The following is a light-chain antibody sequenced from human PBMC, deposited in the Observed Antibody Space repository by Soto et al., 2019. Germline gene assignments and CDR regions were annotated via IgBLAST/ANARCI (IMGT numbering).Light chain of an antibody. Sequence: IVMTQTLATLSVSPGGRVTLSCRASQSVSYHVAWYQQKPGQTPRLVIYDASTRASGIPARFSGTRSGTEFSLTVSSLQSEDFGIYYCQQYNSWLTFGGGTRVDIK. J-gene: IGKJ4*01. CDR1: QSVSYH. CDR2: DAS. V-gene: IGKV3-15*01. CDR3: QQYNSWLT.